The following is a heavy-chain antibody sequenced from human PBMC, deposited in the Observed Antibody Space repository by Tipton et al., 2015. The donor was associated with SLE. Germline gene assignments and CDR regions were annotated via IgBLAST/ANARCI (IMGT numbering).Heavy chain of an antibody. Sequence: VQLVQSGGGLVQPGGSLRLSCAASGFTVSSNYMSWVRQAPGKGLEWVSVIYSGGSTYYADSVKGRFTISRHNSKNTLYLQMNSLRAEDTAVYYCAGQYSSSSEYYYYTDVWGKGTTVTVSS. CDR1: GFTVSSNY. D-gene: IGHD6-6*01. V-gene: IGHV3-53*04. CDR3: AGQYSSSSEYYYYTDV. CDR2: IYSGGST. J-gene: IGHJ6*03.